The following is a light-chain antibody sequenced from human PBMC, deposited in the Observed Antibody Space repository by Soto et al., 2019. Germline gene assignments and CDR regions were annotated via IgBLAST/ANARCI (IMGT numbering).Light chain of an antibody. CDR3: SAYTSDTMHVL. Sequence: QSALTQPASVSGSPGQSITISCTGTSSDVGGFNYVSWYQQHPGKVPKLIIYYVNDRPSGVSDRFSGSKSGNTASLTISGLQAEDEADYFCSAYTSDTMHVLFGGGTKVTVL. J-gene: IGLJ2*01. V-gene: IGLV2-14*01. CDR2: YVN. CDR1: SSDVGGFNY.